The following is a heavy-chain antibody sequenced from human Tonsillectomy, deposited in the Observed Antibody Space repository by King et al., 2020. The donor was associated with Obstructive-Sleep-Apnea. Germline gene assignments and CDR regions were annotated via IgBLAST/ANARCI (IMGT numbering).Heavy chain of an antibody. CDR1: GGSVSNSDYY. V-gene: IGHV4-39*07. Sequence: QLQESGPGLVKPSETLSLTCTVSGGSVSNSDYYWGWIRQPPGKGLEWIGYIYYSGSTYDNPALKSRVTISIDTSKNQFSLKLSSVTAADTAVYYCARDSGPWGQGTLVTVSS. CDR3: ARDSGP. J-gene: IGHJ4*02. D-gene: IGHD3-10*01. CDR2: IYYSGST.